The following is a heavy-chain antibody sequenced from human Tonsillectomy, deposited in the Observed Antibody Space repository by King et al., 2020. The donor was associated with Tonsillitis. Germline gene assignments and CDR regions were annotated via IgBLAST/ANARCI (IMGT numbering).Heavy chain of an antibody. D-gene: IGHD4-23*01. Sequence: VQLVESGGGLVQPGGSLTVSCAASRFTFSKDAMTWVCQAPGKGLEWVSPIGASGETTYYADSVKGRFTTSRDNSKGQMYLQMNSLRAEDTALYYCATVDGNSTFDYWGQGTLVTVSS. CDR2: IGASGETT. J-gene: IGHJ4*02. CDR3: ATVDGNSTFDY. CDR1: RFTFSKDA. V-gene: IGHV3-23*04.